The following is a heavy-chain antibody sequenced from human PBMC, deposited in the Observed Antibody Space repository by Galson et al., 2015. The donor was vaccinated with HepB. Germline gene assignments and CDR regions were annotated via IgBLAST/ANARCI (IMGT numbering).Heavy chain of an antibody. CDR1: GYTFTSYY. CDR3: ARVAAAAGKMKGYFDY. Sequence: SVKVSCRASGYTFTSYYMHWVRQAPGQGLEWMGIINPSGGSTSYAQKFQGRVTMTRDTSTSTVYMELSSLRSEDTAVYYCARVAAAAGKMKGYFDYWGQGTLVTVSS. D-gene: IGHD6-13*01. J-gene: IGHJ4*02. V-gene: IGHV1-46*01. CDR2: INPSGGST.